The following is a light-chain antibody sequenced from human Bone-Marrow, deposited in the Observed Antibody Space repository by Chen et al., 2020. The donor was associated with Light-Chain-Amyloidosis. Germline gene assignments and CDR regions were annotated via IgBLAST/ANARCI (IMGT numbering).Light chain of an antibody. CDR2: RNN. CDR1: SSNSGSLK. J-gene: IGLJ2*01. Sequence: SLLTPPPSAPGTPGTRASTRCSGSSSNSGSLKGNWYQQRTAPAPKLLIYRNNQRPAGVPDRFSGSKSGTSASLAISGLQAADEADYYCCSTAGRSTLVFGGGTTLTVL. CDR3: CSTAGRSTLV. V-gene: IGLV1-44*01.